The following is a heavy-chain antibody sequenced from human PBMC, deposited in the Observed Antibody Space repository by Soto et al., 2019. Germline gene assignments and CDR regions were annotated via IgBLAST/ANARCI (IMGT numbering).Heavy chain of an antibody. D-gene: IGHD2-2*02. J-gene: IGHJ5*02. CDR2: INPSGGST. V-gene: IGHV1-46*01. CDR1: GYTFTSYY. CDR3: ARGSVIVVVPAAIRGGYNWFDP. Sequence: ASVKVSCKASGYTFTSYYMHWVRQAPGQGLEWMGIINPSGGSTSYAQKFQGRVTMTRDTSTSTVYMELSSLRSEDTAVYYCARGSVIVVVPAAIRGGYNWFDPWGKGTLVT.